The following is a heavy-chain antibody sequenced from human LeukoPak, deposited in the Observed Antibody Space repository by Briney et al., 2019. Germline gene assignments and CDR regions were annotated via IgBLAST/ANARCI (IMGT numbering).Heavy chain of an antibody. CDR3: ARTLDYGDYRSDY. CDR2: INHSGST. V-gene: IGHV4-34*01. J-gene: IGHJ4*02. D-gene: IGHD4-17*01. CDR1: GGSFSGYY. Sequence: KPSETLSLTCAVYGGSFSGYYWSWIRQPPGKGLEWIGEINHSGSTNYNPSLKSRVTISVDTSKNQFSLKLSYVTAADTAVYYCARTLDYGDYRSDYWGQGTLVTVSS.